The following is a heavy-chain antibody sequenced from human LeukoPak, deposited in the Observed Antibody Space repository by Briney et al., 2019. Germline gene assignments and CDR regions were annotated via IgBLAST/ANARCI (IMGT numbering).Heavy chain of an antibody. CDR1: GFTFSSYG. V-gene: IGHV3-33*01. CDR2: IWYDGSNK. Sequence: GGSLRLSCAASGFTFSSYGMHWVRQAPGKGLEWVAVIWYDGSNKYYADSVKGRFTISRDNSKNTLYLQMNSLRAEDTAVYYCARTYYDSWSGFRQVYYYYGMDVWGQGTTVTVSS. D-gene: IGHD3-3*01. J-gene: IGHJ6*02. CDR3: ARTYYDSWSGFRQVYYYYGMDV.